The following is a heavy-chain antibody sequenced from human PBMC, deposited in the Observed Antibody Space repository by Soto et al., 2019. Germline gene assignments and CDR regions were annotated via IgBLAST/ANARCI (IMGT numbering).Heavy chain of an antibody. CDR2: ISSSGSTI. D-gene: IGHD5-12*01. J-gene: IGHJ4*01. V-gene: IGHV3-11*01. CDR3: ARATGEGGYVGFVY. Sequence: VGSQRLSEAAVECTCISNSVRRIRQAPGEGLEWVSYISSSGSTIYYADSVKGRFTISRDNAKNSLYLQMNSLRAEDTAVYYCARATGEGGYVGFVYWGHGTLDTV. CDR1: ECTCISNS.